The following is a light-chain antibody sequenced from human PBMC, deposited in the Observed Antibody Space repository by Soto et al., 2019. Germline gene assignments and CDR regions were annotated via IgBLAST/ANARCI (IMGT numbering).Light chain of an antibody. CDR3: QQRSNWPPIT. J-gene: IGKJ5*01. CDR2: DAC. Sequence: DIILTQSAATLYFSLWEIATLSWRASQSARSYLAWSQRKLGQAPRLLIYDACNRATGIQAMFSGSGSGTDFTLTITSLAPEDFAVYYCQQRSNWPPITFGQGTRLEIK. V-gene: IGKV3-11*01. CDR1: QSARSY.